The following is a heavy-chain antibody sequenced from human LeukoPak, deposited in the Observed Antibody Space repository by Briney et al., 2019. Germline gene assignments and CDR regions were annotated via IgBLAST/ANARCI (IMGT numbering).Heavy chain of an antibody. D-gene: IGHD3-10*01. V-gene: IGHV1-18*04. CDR1: GYTFTSYG. Sequence: GASVKVSCKASGYTFTSYGISWVRQAPGQGLEWMGWISAYNGNTNYAQKLQGRVTMTTDTSTSTAYMELRSLRSDDTAVYYCARDLGYYYGSGSYSEFDYWGQGTQVTVSS. J-gene: IGHJ4*02. CDR2: ISAYNGNT. CDR3: ARDLGYYYGSGSYSEFDY.